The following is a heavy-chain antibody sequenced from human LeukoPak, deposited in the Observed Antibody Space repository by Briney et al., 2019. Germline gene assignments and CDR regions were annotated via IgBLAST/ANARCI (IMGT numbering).Heavy chain of an antibody. Sequence: SETLSLTCTVSGGSISSYYWSWIRQPPGKGLEWIGYIYYSGSTNFNPSLKSRVTISVDTSKDQFSLKLSSVTAADTAVYYCASITGYAAFDIWGQGTMVTVSS. CDR3: ASITGYAAFDI. CDR1: GGSISSYY. V-gene: IGHV4-59*08. J-gene: IGHJ3*02. CDR2: IYYSGST. D-gene: IGHD1-14*01.